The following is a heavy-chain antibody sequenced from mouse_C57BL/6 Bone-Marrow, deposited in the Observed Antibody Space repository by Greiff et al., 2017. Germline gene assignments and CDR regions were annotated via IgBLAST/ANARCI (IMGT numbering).Heavy chain of an antibody. V-gene: IGHV6-6*01. Sequence: EVQLQESGGGLVQPGGSMKLSCAASGFTFSDAWMDWVRQSPEKGLEWVAEIRNKANNHATYYAVSGKGRFTISRDDSRSSVYLQMNSLRAEDADIYYCTRRRGYWGQGTTLTVSS. J-gene: IGHJ2*01. CDR1: GFTFSDAW. CDR2: IRNKANNHAT. CDR3: TRRRGY.